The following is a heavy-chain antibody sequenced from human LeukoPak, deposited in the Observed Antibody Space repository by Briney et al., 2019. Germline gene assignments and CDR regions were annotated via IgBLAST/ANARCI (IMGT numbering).Heavy chain of an antibody. CDR3: ARFGIYGSGSDSHPYYN. J-gene: IGHJ4*02. D-gene: IGHD3-10*01. V-gene: IGHV4-39*02. CDR2: IYYSGST. Sequence: SETLSLSCTLSGGSLSISSDYWGWVRQPRGEGLVWLGCIYYSGSTYSHPSLKSRVTISVGTSMNHFSLKLSAVPAADTAVDYCARFGIYGSGSDSHPYYNWGQGKLFTVSS. CDR1: GGSLSISSDY.